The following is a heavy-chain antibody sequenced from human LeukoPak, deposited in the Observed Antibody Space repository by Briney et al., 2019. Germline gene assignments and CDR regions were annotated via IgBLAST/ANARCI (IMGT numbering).Heavy chain of an antibody. J-gene: IGHJ5*02. CDR2: ISYDGSNE. CDR3: ASTNYRGGTTGYNWFDP. Sequence: GGSLRLSCAASGFTFSNYAMHWVRQAPGKGLEWVAVISYDGSNEYYADSVKGRFTISRDNSKNTLYLQMNSLRAEDTAMYYCASTNYRGGTTGYNWFDPGAREPWSPSPQ. CDR1: GFTFSNYA. D-gene: IGHD1-26*01. V-gene: IGHV3-30-3*01.